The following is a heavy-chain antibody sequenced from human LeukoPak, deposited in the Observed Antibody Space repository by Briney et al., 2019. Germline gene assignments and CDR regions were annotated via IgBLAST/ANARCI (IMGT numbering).Heavy chain of an antibody. Sequence: KPGGSLRLSCAASGFIFSSYTMNWVRQAPGKGLEWVSSISSTSSYIYYAVSVKGRFTISRDNAKNSLYLQMNSLRAEDTAVYYCARDFAGIGSYWGLGTLVTVSS. D-gene: IGHD3-10*01. CDR1: GFIFSSYT. CDR2: ISSTSSYI. J-gene: IGHJ4*02. CDR3: ARDFAGIGSY. V-gene: IGHV3-21*01.